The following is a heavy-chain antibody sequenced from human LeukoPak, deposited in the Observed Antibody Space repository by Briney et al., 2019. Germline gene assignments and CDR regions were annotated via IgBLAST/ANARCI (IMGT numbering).Heavy chain of an antibody. CDR3: AKDGAQYSSGPECDT. CDR1: GLHFSGTA. D-gene: IGHD6-19*01. CDR2: ISHDGMNA. J-gene: IGHJ5*02. V-gene: IGHV3-23*01. Sequence: GGSLRLSCAASGLHFSGTAMSWVRQAPGKGLEWVSAISHDGMNAYYAGSVKGRFTISRDNSKKTVSLEMSSLTAADTGVYYCAKDGAQYSSGPECDTRGQGALVTVSP.